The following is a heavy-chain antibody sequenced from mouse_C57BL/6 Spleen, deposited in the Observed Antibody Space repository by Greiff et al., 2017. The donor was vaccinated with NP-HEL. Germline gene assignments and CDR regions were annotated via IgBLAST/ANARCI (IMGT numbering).Heavy chain of an antibody. J-gene: IGHJ1*03. Sequence: EVKLVESEGGLVQPGSSMKLSCTASGFTFSDYYMAWVRQVPEKGLEWVANINYDGSSTYYLDSLKSRFIISRDNAKNILYLQMSSLKSEDTATYYCARARHFDVWGTGTTVTVSS. V-gene: IGHV5-16*01. CDR3: ARARHFDV. CDR1: GFTFSDYY. CDR2: INYDGSST.